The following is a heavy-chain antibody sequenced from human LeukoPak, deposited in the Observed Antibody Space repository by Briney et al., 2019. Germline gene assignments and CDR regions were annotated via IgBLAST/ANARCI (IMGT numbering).Heavy chain of an antibody. CDR3: ASRGGYQLLATMDV. CDR2: IIPIFGTA. D-gene: IGHD2-2*01. Sequence: GASVKVSCKASGGTFSSYAISWVRQAPGQGLDWMGGIIPIFGTANYAQKFQGRVTITADESTSTAYMELSSLRSEDTAVYYCASRGGYQLLATMDVWGKGTTVTVSS. V-gene: IGHV1-69*13. J-gene: IGHJ6*03. CDR1: GGTFSSYA.